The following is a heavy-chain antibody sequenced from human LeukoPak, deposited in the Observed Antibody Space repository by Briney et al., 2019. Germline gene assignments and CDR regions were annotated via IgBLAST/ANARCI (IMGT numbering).Heavy chain of an antibody. J-gene: IGHJ4*02. Sequence: GGTLRLSCAASGFTFSSHGMSWVRQAPGKGLEWVSTISGSGDNIYYADSVKGRFTISRDNSKNTLYLQMNSLRAEDTAVYYCAKVTYGSGTYGAFDYWGQGTLVTVSS. CDR3: AKVTYGSGTYGAFDY. CDR1: GFTFSSHG. CDR2: ISGSGDNI. D-gene: IGHD3-10*01. V-gene: IGHV3-23*01.